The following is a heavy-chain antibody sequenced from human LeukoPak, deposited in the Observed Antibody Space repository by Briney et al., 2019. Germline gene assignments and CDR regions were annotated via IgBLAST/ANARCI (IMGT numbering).Heavy chain of an antibody. D-gene: IGHD5-24*01. CDR2: ITHTGSNI. V-gene: IGHV3-11*01. J-gene: IGHJ4*02. CDR3: VRVATIRGRLDY. CDR1: GFTFSDYY. Sequence: GGSLRLSCAASGFTFSDYYMSWIRQAPGQGLEWVSYITHTGSNIYYRDSVKGRFTLSRDNAKNSLYLQMNSLRAEDTAMYYCVRVATIRGRLDYWGQGTLVTVSS.